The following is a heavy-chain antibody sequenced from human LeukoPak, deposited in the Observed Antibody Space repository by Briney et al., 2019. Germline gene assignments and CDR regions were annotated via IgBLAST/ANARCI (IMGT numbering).Heavy chain of an antibody. Sequence: KPSETLSLTCAVYGGSFSGYYWSWIRQPPGKGLEWIGEINHSGSTNYNPSLKSRVTISVDTSKNQFSLKLSSVTAADTAVYYCARDLGYDSSGYHYWGQGTLVTVSS. J-gene: IGHJ4*02. CDR3: ARDLGYDSSGYHY. V-gene: IGHV4-34*01. CDR2: INHSGST. D-gene: IGHD3-22*01. CDR1: GGSFSGYY.